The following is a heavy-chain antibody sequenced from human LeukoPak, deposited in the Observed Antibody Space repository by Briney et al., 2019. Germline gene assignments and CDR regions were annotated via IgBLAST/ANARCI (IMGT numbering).Heavy chain of an antibody. D-gene: IGHD6-13*01. CDR3: ARGSDIAAAAPPVGY. V-gene: IGHV1-8*02. CDR1: GYTFTSYD. Sequence: ASVKVSCKASGYTFTSYDINWVRQATGQGLEWMGWMNPNSGNTGYAQKFQGRVTMTRNTSISTTYMELSSLRSEDTAVYYCARGSDIAAAAPPVGYWGQGTLVTVSS. J-gene: IGHJ4*02. CDR2: MNPNSGNT.